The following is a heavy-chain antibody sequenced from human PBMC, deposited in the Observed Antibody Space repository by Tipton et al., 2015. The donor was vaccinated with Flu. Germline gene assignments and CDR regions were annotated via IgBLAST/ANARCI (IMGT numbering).Heavy chain of an antibody. Sequence: PGLVKPSETLSLTCTVSGGSISSYYWSWIRQPPGKGLEWIGYVSYRGSTNYNPSLKSRVTVSVDTSKNQFSLKLSSVTAADTAVYCCAGGSGSYSFDYWGQGTLVTVSS. V-gene: IGHV4-59*01. CDR2: VSYRGST. J-gene: IGHJ4*02. CDR1: GGSISSYY. D-gene: IGHD3-10*01. CDR3: AGGSGSYSFDY.